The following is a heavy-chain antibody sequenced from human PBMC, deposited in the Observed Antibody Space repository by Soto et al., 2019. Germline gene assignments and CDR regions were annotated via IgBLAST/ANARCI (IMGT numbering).Heavy chain of an antibody. J-gene: IGHJ5*02. D-gene: IGHD3-3*01. CDR3: AKDSPPRPNYDWWDTEFDP. Sequence: PGGSLRLSCAASGFTFSSYAMSWVRQAPGKGLEWVSAISGSGGSTYYADSVKGRFTISRDNSKNTLYLQMNSLRAEDTAVYYCAKDSPPRPNYDWWDTEFDPWGQGTLVTVSS. CDR1: GFTFSSYA. V-gene: IGHV3-23*01. CDR2: ISGSGGST.